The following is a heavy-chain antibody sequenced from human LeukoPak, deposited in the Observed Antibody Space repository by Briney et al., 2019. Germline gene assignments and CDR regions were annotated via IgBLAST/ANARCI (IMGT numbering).Heavy chain of an antibody. CDR1: GFTFSSYW. CDR3: ARDFLPYHLLFDY. J-gene: IGHJ4*02. V-gene: IGHV3-7*01. CDR2: IKQDGSEK. Sequence: GGSLRLSCAASGFTFSSYWMSWVRQAPGKGLEWVANIKQDGSEKYYVDSVKGRFTISRDNAKNSLYLQMNSLRAEDTAVYYCARDFLPYHLLFDYWGQGTLVTVSS. D-gene: IGHD2-2*01.